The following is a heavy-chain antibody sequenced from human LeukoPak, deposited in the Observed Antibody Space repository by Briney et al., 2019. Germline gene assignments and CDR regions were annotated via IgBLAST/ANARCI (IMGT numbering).Heavy chain of an antibody. D-gene: IGHD5-18*01. CDR3: ASDGGTRLKYSYGYGDY. CDR1: GFTFSSYE. Sequence: GGSLRLSCAASGFTFSSYEMNWVRQAPGKGLEWVSYISSGGDTIYYADSVKGRFTISRDNAKNSLYLQMTSLRAEDTAVYYCASDGGTRLKYSYGYGDYWGQGTLVTVSS. CDR2: ISSGGDTI. J-gene: IGHJ4*02. V-gene: IGHV3-48*03.